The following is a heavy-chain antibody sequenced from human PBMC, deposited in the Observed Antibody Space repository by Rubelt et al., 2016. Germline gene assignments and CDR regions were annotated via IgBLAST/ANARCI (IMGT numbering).Heavy chain of an antibody. CDR3: ARTKTVEMATIPLAY. CDR1: GYTFTSYG. V-gene: IGHV1-18*01. D-gene: IGHD5-24*01. Sequence: QVQLVQSGAEVKKPGASVKVSCKASGYTFTSYGISWVRQAPGQGLEWLGWISAYNGNTNYAQKLEGSVTMTTGTSTSTAYMELRSLRSEDTAVYYCARTKTVEMATIPLAYWGQGTLVTVSS. CDR2: ISAYNGNT. J-gene: IGHJ4*02.